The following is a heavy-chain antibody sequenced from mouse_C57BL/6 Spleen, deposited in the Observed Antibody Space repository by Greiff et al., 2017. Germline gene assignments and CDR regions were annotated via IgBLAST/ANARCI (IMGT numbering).Heavy chain of an antibody. V-gene: IGHV7-3*01. CDR3: ARYKGKPHWYFDV. CDR2: IRNKANGYTT. CDR1: GFTFTDYY. Sequence: EVKVVESGGGLVQPGGSLSLSCAASGFTFTDYYMSWVRQPPGKALEWLGFIRNKANGYTTEYSASVKGRFTISRDNSQSILYLQMNALRAEDSATYYCARYKGKPHWYFDVWGTGTTLTVSS. J-gene: IGHJ1*03.